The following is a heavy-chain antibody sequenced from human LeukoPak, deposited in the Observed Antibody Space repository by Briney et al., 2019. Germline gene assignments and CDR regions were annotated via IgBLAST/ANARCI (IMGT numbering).Heavy chain of an antibody. Sequence: SETLSLTCTVSGGSISSCYWSWIRQPAGKGLEWIGRIYTSGSTNYNPSLKSRVTMSVDTSKNQFSLKLSSVTAADTAVYYCARDLWGLGETQYFQHWGQGTLVTVSS. CDR2: IYTSGST. V-gene: IGHV4-4*07. CDR3: ARDLWGLGETQYFQH. D-gene: IGHD3-16*01. J-gene: IGHJ1*01. CDR1: GGSISSCY.